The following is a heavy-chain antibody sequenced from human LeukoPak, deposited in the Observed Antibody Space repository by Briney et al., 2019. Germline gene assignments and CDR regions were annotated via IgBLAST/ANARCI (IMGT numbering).Heavy chain of an antibody. D-gene: IGHD1-14*01. V-gene: IGHV1-69*13. J-gene: IGHJ6*02. Sequence: SVKVSCKASGGTFSSYAISWVRQAPGQGLEWMGGLIPIFGTANYAQKFQGRVTITADESTSTAYMELSSLRSEDTAVYYCALTPGGPDYYYYGMDVWGQGTTVTVSS. CDR1: GGTFSSYA. CDR3: ALTPGGPDYYYYGMDV. CDR2: LIPIFGTA.